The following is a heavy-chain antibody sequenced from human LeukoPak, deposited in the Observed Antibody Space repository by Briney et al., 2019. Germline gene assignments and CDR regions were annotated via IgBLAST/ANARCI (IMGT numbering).Heavy chain of an antibody. CDR3: ARRFRTGANLHHDAYDV. V-gene: IGHV4-4*09. D-gene: IGHD1-14*01. Sequence: PSETLSLTCTVSGASISDYYWGWIRQPPGKGLEWIGHIYSVGSPTCSPSLMSRVSISVDTSKNQFSLELSSVPAADTAVYYCARRFRTGANLHHDAYDVWGQGTVVTVSS. CDR1: GASISDYY. CDR2: IYSVGSP. J-gene: IGHJ3*01.